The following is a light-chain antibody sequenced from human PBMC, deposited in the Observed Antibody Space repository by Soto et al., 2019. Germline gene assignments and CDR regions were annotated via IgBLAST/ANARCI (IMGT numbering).Light chain of an antibody. CDR2: EVS. J-gene: IGLJ1*01. V-gene: IGLV2-14*01. CDR3: SSYTSMSTDV. CDR1: SSDVGDYNY. Sequence: QSALTQPASVSGSPGQSITISCTGTSSDVGDYNYVSWYQHHQGKAPKLMIYEVSNRPSGISDRFSGSKSGNTASLTISGLQAEDEADYYCSSYTSMSTDVFGTGTKLTVL.